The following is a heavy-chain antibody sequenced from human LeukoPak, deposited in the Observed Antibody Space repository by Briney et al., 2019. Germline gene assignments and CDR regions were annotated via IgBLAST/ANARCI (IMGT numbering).Heavy chain of an antibody. CDR2: ISSSSSYI. CDR3: ARVATSGSGSYYITYFDY. V-gene: IGHV3-21*01. J-gene: IGHJ4*02. CDR1: GFTFSSYS. Sequence: GGSLRLSCAASGFTFSSYSMNWVRQAPGKGLEWVSSISSSSSYIYYADSVKGRFTISRDNAKNSLYLQMNSLRAEDTAVYYCARVATSGSGSYYITYFDYWGQGTLVTVSS. D-gene: IGHD3-10*01.